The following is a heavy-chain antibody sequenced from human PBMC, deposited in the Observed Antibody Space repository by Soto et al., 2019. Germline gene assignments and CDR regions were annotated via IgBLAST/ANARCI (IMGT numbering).Heavy chain of an antibody. CDR2: IYHSGST. CDR3: ASAEPIKYYVSGTYSIVDY. Sequence: SETLSLTCAVSGASISSSNWWTWVRQPPGKGLEWIGEIYHSGSTNYNSSLKSRVTMSVDMSENQFSLRLSSVTAADTAVYYCASAEPIKYYVSGTYSIVDYWGPGTLVTVPQ. D-gene: IGHD3-10*01. V-gene: IGHV4-4*02. J-gene: IGHJ4*02. CDR1: GASISSSNW.